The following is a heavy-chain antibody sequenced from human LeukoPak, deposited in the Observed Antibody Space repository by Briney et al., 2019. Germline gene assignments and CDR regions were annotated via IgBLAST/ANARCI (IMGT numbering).Heavy chain of an antibody. V-gene: IGHV4-39*07. Sequence: SETLSLTCSVSGGSISSSTYYWGWIRQPPGKGLEWIGSIYHSGSTYYNPSLKSRVTISVDTFKNQFSLKLSSVTAADTAVYYCASAFKGIAVADFSWFDPWGQGTLVTVSS. D-gene: IGHD6-19*01. J-gene: IGHJ5*02. CDR1: GGSISSSTYY. CDR3: ASAFKGIAVADFSWFDP. CDR2: IYHSGST.